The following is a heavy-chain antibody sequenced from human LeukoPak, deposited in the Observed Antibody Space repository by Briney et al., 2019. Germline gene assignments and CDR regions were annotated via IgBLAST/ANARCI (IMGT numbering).Heavy chain of an antibody. J-gene: IGHJ5*02. V-gene: IGHV4-39*01. D-gene: IGHD3-10*01. CDR2: VYYTGSP. CDR3: ARHSGSGSLSRPFDP. CDR1: GASVTSGGFY. Sequence: PSETLSLTCSVSGASVTSGGFYWGWLRLPPGKGPEWIATVYYTGSPYFIPSLKSRVTISIDTYKNQFSLRLTSVTTTDTAIYHCARHSGSGSLSRPFDPWGQGTLVSVSS.